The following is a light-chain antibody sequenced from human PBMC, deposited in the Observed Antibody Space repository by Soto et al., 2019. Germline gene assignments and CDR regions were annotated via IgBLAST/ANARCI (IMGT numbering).Light chain of an antibody. J-gene: IGKJ5*01. V-gene: IGKV1-9*01. CDR1: HGISSY. CDR3: QQLNAYPLT. CDR2: GAS. Sequence: DIQLTQSPSFLSASVRDRVTITCRPRHGISSYLAWFQQEPGRAPNLLIYGASTLQSGVPSRFSGSGSGTDFTLTISNLQPEDFATYYCQQLNAYPLTFGQGTRLEIK.